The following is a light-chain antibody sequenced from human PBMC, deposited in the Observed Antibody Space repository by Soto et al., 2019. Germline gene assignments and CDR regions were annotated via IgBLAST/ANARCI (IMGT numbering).Light chain of an antibody. CDR3: QQYNTYPWT. Sequence: DIQMTQSPSTLSGSLGDRVTITCRASQSISNWLAWYQQKPEKAPNLLIFDASSLESGVPSRCSGSGSGTEFTLTISSLPSGDFATYYCQQYNTYPWTFGQGTKVDIK. J-gene: IGKJ1*01. CDR1: QSISNW. V-gene: IGKV1-5*01. CDR2: DAS.